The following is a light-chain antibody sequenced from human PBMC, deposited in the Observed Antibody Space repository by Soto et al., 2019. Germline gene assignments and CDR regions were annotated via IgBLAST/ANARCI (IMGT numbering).Light chain of an antibody. J-gene: IGLJ2*01. CDR3: CSYAGTYTEV. Sequence: QSALTQPPSASGSPRQSVTISCTGTSSDVGGYNYVSWYQQYAGKTPKLLIYDVSKRPSGVPDRFSGSKSGNTASLSISGLQAEDEADYYCCSYAGTYTEVFGGGTQLTVL. CDR2: DVS. V-gene: IGLV2-11*01. CDR1: SSDVGGYNY.